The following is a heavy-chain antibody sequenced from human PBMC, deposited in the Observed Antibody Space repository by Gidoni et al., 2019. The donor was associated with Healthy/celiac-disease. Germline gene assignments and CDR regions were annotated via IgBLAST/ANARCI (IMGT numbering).Heavy chain of an antibody. D-gene: IGHD3-10*01. V-gene: IGHV3-30-3*01. CDR1: GFPFRSYA. CDR3: ARDREEAGLLWFGELFY. J-gene: IGHJ4*02. CDR2: ISYDGSNK. Sequence: QVQRVGSGGGVVPPGGSPRLSCAGSGFPFRSYAMHWVRQAPGKGLEWVAVISYDGSNKYYADSVKGRFTISRDNSKNTLYLQMNSLRAEDTAVYYCARDREEAGLLWFGELFYWGQGTLVTVSS.